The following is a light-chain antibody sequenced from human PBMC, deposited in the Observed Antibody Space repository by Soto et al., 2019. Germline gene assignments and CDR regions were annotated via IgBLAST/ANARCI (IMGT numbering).Light chain of an antibody. CDR2: LGS. V-gene: IGKV2-28*01. CDR1: QSLLHSNGYTY. CDR3: MQSLQTPWT. Sequence: DIVMTQSPLSLPVTPGEPASISCRSSQSLLHSNGYTYLDWYLQRPGQSPQLLIYLGSTRASGVPDRFSGSGSGTDCTLKISRVEAEDVGIYYCMQSLQTPWTFGQGTKVEIK. J-gene: IGKJ1*01.